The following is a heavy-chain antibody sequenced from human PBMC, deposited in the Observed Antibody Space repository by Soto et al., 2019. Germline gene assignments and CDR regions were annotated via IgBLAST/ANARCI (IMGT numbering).Heavy chain of an antibody. CDR2: IREDGSEV. V-gene: IGHV3-7*03. D-gene: IGHD3-9*01. CDR1: GFTLNRYT. Sequence: GGSLRLSCAASGFTLNRYTMTWVRQAPGKGLEWVAYIREDGSEVHYVDSVKGRFTISRDSAKNSVYLQMNSLRADDTAVYYCTRENWFQDYWGQGILFSVSS. J-gene: IGHJ4*02. CDR3: TRENWFQDY.